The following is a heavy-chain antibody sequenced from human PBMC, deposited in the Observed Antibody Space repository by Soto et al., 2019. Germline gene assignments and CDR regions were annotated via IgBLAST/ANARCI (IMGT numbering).Heavy chain of an antibody. V-gene: IGHV3-21*01. CDR2: ISSSSYI. D-gene: IGHD5-12*01. J-gene: IGHJ6*03. CDR1: GFTFSSYS. CDR3: ARGLGYSGYEGPYYYYYYMDV. Sequence: GGSLRLSCAASGFTFSSYSMNWVRQAPGKGLEWVSSISSSSYIYYADSVKGRLTMYRNNAKNSVYLQMNSLRAENTTVYYCARGLGYSGYEGPYYYYYYMDVWGKGTTVTVSS.